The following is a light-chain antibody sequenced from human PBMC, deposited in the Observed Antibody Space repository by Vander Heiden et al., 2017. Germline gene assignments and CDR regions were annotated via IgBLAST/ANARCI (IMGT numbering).Light chain of an antibody. V-gene: IGKV1-5*03. CDR2: KAS. CDR3: QQYDSYCT. J-gene: IGKJ1*01. Sequence: DIQMTQSSSPLFAFAGHRLNTTWRASQSSSSWLAWYQQKPGKAPKLLIYKASSLESGVPSRFSGSGSGTEFTLTISSLQPDDFATYYCQQYDSYCTFGQGTKVEIK. CDR1: QSSSSW.